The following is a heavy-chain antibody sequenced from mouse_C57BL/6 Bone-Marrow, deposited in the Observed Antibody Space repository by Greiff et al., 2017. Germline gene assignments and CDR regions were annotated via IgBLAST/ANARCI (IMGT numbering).Heavy chain of an antibody. D-gene: IGHD2-1*01. J-gene: IGHJ2*01. V-gene: IGHV1-81*01. Sequence: QVQLQQSGAELARPGASVKLSCTASGYTFTSYGISWVQQRPGQGLEWIGEIYPRSGNPSYTAKFKGKVTLTADKYSSTAYMELRSLKSEDSAGDCCARSGGNTDYFDYWGQGTTLTVSS. CDR3: ARSGGNTDYFDY. CDR1: GYTFTSYG. CDR2: IYPRSGNP.